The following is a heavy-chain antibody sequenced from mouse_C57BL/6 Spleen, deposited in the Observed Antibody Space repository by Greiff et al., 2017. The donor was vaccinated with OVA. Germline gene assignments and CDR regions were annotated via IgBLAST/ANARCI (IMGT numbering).Heavy chain of an antibody. CDR2: IVPNSGGT. Sequence: QVQLQQPGAELVKPGASVKLSCKASGYTFTSYWMHWVKQRPGRGLEWIGRIVPNSGGTKYNEKFKRKATLTVDKPSSTAYMQLSSLTSEDSAVYYCARCDYDDAWFAYWGQGTLVTVSA. CDR3: ARCDYDDAWFAY. D-gene: IGHD2-4*01. J-gene: IGHJ3*01. CDR1: GYTFTSYW. V-gene: IGHV1-72*01.